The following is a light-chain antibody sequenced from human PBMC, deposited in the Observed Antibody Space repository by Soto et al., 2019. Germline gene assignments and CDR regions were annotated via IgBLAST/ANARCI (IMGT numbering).Light chain of an antibody. V-gene: IGLV2-14*03. CDR3: SSYSTSTTPFV. CDR1: NTDIGGYNY. J-gene: IGLJ1*01. CDR2: EVS. Sequence: QSVLTQPASVSGSPGQSITISCTGSNTDIGGYNYLSWYQQHPGRAPRLIIFEVSHRPSGISDRFSASKSANAASLTISGLQAEDEADYYCSSYSTSTTPFVFGTGTKLTVL.